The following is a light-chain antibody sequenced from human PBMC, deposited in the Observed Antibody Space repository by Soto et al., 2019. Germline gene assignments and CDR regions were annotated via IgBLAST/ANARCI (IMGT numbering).Light chain of an antibody. CDR2: EAF. CDR3: QQYEAYPLT. J-gene: IGKJ4*01. CDR1: ASISSW. Sequence: DIQMTQSPSTLSASVGDRVTITCRASASISSWLAWYQQKPGKAPKLLIYEAFSLESGVPSRFSGSGSGTEFTLTISSLQPDDFAPYSCQQYEAYPLTFGGGTKVEIK. V-gene: IGKV1-5*03.